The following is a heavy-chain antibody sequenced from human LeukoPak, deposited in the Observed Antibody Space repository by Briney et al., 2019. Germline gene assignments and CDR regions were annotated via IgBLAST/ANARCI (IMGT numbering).Heavy chain of an antibody. CDR3: ARDRDGDYQSDGFDP. CDR1: VGSLSSGSYY. V-gene: IGHV4-61*02. Sequence: SETLSLTCTVSVGSLSSGSYYWSWIRQPAGKGLEWIGRIYTSGSTNYNPSLKSRVTISVDTSKNQFSLKLSSVTAADTAVYYCARDRDGDYQSDGFDPWGQGTLVTVSS. J-gene: IGHJ5*02. CDR2: IYTSGST. D-gene: IGHD4-17*01.